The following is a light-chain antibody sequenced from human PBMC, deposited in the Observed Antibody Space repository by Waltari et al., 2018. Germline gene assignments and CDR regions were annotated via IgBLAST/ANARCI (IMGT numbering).Light chain of an antibody. V-gene: IGLV3-21*04. CDR3: QVWDNSSDQGV. CDR2: YDS. Sequence: SYVLTQPPSVSVAPGKTARITCGGNNIGSNSVHWYQLKPGQAPVLVIYYDSDRPSGIPGRFSGSNSGNTATLTISRVEAGDEADYYCQVWDNSSDQGVFGGGTKLTVL. CDR1: NIGSNS. J-gene: IGLJ3*02.